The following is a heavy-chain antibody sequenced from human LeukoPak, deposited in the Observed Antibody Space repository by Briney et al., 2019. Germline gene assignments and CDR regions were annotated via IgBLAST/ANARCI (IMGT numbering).Heavy chain of an antibody. V-gene: IGHV1-69*05. CDR1: GGTFSSYA. Sequence: ASVKVSCKASGGTFSSYAISWVRQAPGQGLEWMGGIIPIFGTANYAQKFQGRVTMTRDTSTSTVYMELSSLRSEDTAVYYCARDPGPTTVTTDAWGQGTLVTVSS. CDR3: ARDPGPTTVTTDA. D-gene: IGHD4-17*01. CDR2: IIPIFGTA. J-gene: IGHJ5*02.